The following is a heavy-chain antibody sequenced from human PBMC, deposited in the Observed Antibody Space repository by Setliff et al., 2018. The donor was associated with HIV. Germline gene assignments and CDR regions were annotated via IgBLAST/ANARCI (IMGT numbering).Heavy chain of an antibody. CDR1: GFMFRNYA. J-gene: IGHJ6*03. Sequence: PGGSLRLSCEASGFMFRNYAMSWVRQAPGKGLEWVSTISGSGGTTYYADSVKGRFTISRDYAKNSLYLQMNSLRAEDTAVYYCARGGYCINGVCYYYYMDVWGKGTTVTVSS. V-gene: IGHV3-23*01. CDR3: ARGGYCINGVCYYYYMDV. D-gene: IGHD2-8*01. CDR2: ISGSGGTT.